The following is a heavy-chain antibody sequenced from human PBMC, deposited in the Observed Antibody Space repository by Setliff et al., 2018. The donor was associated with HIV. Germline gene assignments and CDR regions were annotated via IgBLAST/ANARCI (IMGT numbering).Heavy chain of an antibody. J-gene: IGHJ4*02. V-gene: IGHV3-48*03. Sequence: LSCAASGFTFSSYEMNWVRQAPGKGLEWVSYISSSGSTTYYADSVKGRFTISRDNAKNTLYLQMNSLRAEDTAVYYCARVDYYDSSGYYDYWGQGTLVTVSS. CDR3: ARVDYYDSSGYYDY. CDR2: ISSSGSTT. D-gene: IGHD3-22*01. CDR1: GFTFSSYE.